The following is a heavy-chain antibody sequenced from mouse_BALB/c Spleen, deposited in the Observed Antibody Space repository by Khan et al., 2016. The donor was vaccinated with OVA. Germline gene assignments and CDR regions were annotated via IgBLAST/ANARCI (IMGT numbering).Heavy chain of an antibody. D-gene: IGHD1-1*01. CDR2: INPSTGYT. J-gene: IGHJ2*01. CDR3: ARRGLRCDFDY. V-gene: IGHV1-7*01. Sequence: QVQLQQSGAELAKPGASVMMSCKASGYTFINYWILWVKQRPGQGLEWIGYINPSTGYTAYNQNFKDKAPLPADKSSSTAYRQLGSLTSEDSAVCDGARRGLRCDFDYWSQGTTLPVSS. CDR1: GYTFINYW.